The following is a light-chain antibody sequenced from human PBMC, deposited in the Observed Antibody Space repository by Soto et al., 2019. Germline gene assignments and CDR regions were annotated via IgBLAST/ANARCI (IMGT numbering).Light chain of an antibody. CDR1: SSDVGSYNY. CDR3: TSYAGSNNPVV. J-gene: IGLJ3*02. V-gene: IGLV2-8*01. Sequence: QSALTQPPSASGSPGQSVTISCTGTSSDVGSYNYVSWYQQHPDKAPKLIIYGVNERPSGVPDRFSGSKSGNTASLTVSGLQAEDEADDYCTSYAGSNNPVVFGGGTKLTVL. CDR2: GVN.